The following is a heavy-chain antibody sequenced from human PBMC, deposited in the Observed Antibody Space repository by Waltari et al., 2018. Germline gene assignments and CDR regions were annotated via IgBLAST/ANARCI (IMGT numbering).Heavy chain of an antibody. CDR2: VYYSGTT. J-gene: IGHJ6*02. CDR3: ARHRDATEWPVYYLHHYGLDV. V-gene: IGHV4-39*01. CDR1: GGFIRSGRFY. Sequence: QLQLQESGPGLVTPSETLSLTCTVSGGFIRSGRFYWCWARQPPGKGLEWIGSVYYSGTTYSNPSLNGRITISLYMSKIHFSLNLTSVTVADTAVYYCARHRDATEWPVYYLHHYGLDVWGQGTTVTVSS. D-gene: IGHD6-19*01.